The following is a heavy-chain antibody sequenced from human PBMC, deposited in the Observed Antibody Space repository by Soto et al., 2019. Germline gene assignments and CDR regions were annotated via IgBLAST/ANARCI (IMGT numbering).Heavy chain of an antibody. D-gene: IGHD4-4*01. CDR2: IWYDGSNK. CDR1: GFTFSSYG. J-gene: IGHJ4*02. Sequence: GGSLRLSCAASGFTFSSYGMHWVRQAPGKGLEWVAVIWYDGSNKYYADSVKGRFTISRDNSKNTLYLQMNSLRAEDTAVYYCARDDDYSNSLDYWGQGTLVTVSS. V-gene: IGHV3-33*01. CDR3: ARDDDYSNSLDY.